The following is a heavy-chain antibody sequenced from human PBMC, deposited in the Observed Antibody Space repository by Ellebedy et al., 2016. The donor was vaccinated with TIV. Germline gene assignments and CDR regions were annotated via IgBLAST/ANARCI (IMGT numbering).Heavy chain of an antibody. D-gene: IGHD6-19*01. CDR1: GGSINSYY. CDR2: IYSSGST. Sequence: MPSETLSLTCNVSGGSINSYYLSWIRQPAGKSLEWIGHIYSSGSTMYNPSLRSRVTMSVDTSKNQFSLKLRSVTAADTAIYYCARESSDNFFYWGQGILVTVSS. CDR3: ARESSDNFFY. J-gene: IGHJ4*02. V-gene: IGHV4-4*07.